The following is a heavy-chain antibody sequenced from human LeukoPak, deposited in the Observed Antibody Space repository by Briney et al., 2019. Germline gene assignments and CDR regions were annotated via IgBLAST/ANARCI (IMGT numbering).Heavy chain of an antibody. CDR2: IRSKANSYAT. CDR3: ARELPFDY. D-gene: IGHD2-15*01. Sequence: GGSLRLSCAASGFTFSGSAMHWVRQASGKGLEWVGRIRSKANSYATAYAASVKGRFTISRDDSKNTAYLQMNSLRAEDTAVYYCARELPFDYWGQGTLVTVSS. CDR1: GFTFSGSA. V-gene: IGHV3-73*01. J-gene: IGHJ4*02.